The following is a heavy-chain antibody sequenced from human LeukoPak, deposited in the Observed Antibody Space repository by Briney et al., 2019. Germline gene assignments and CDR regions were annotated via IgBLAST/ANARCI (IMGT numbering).Heavy chain of an antibody. D-gene: IGHD3-3*01. CDR2: INHSGST. J-gene: IGHJ6*03. CDR1: GGSISSSSYY. V-gene: IGHV4-39*07. Sequence: SETLSLTCTVSGGSISSSSYYWGWIRQPPGKGLEWIGEINHSGSTNYNPSLKSRVTISVDTSKNQFSLKLSSVTAADTAVYYCARVITIFGVVIISYMDVWGKGTTVTVSS. CDR3: ARVITIFGVVIISYMDV.